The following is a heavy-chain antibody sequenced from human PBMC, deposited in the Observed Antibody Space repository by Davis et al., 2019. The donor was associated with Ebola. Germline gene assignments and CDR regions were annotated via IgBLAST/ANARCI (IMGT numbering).Heavy chain of an antibody. CDR2: ISSSGSTI. D-gene: IGHD3-3*01. CDR1: GFTFSSYE. Sequence: GESLKISCAASGFTFSSYEMTWVRQAPGKGLEWISYISSSGSTIYYADSVKGRFTISRDNAEKSLYLQMNSLRAEDTAVYYCARGNDFWRYFDYWGQGTLVTVSS. J-gene: IGHJ4*02. CDR3: ARGNDFWRYFDY. V-gene: IGHV3-48*03.